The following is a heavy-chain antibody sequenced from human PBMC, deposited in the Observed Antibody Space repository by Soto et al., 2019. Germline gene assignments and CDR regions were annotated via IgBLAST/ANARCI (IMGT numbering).Heavy chain of an antibody. D-gene: IGHD3-9*01. CDR1: GYDFTNYG. J-gene: IGHJ4*02. Sequence: QVRLVQSGAEVKKPGASVKVSCKTYGYDFTNYGINWVRQAPGQGLEWMGWISAYNGNIVYAQNFRGRATLTTDTSTGSAYMELRGLRSDDTAVYYCARGHDMLTGWKFTLWGQGTLVTVSS. CDR3: ARGHDMLTGWKFTL. V-gene: IGHV1-18*01. CDR2: ISAYNGNI.